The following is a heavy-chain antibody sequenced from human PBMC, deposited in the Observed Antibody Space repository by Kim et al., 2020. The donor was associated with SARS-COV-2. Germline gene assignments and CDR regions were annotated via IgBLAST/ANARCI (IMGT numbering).Heavy chain of an antibody. CDR1: GYTFTSYG. Sequence: ASVKVSCKASGYTFTSYGISWVRQAPGQGLEWMGWISAYNGNTNYAQKLQGRVTMTTDTSTSTAYMELRSLRSDDTAVYYCARDGYSGYEEHDYGGKGSDYWGQGTLVTVSS. CDR3: ARDGYSGYEEHDYGGKGSDY. D-gene: IGHD5-12*01. J-gene: IGHJ4*02. CDR2: ISAYNGNT. V-gene: IGHV1-18*01.